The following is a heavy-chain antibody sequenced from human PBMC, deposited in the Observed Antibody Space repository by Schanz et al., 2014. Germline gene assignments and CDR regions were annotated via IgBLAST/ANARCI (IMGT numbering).Heavy chain of an antibody. CDR2: IYYSGTT. CDR3: AREIESSMIRGVID. V-gene: IGHV4-30-4*07. J-gene: IGHJ4*02. D-gene: IGHD3-10*01. Sequence: QVQLQESGPGLVKPSQTLSLTCAVSGGSISSGGYSWSWIRQPPGKGLEWIGYIYYSGTTYYNPSLKSRVTISVDASKNQFSVRLTAGTAADTAVYYCAREIESSMIRGVIDWGQGTLVTVSS. CDR1: GGSISSGGYS.